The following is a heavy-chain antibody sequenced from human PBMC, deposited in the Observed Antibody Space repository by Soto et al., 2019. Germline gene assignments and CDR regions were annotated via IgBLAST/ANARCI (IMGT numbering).Heavy chain of an antibody. CDR2: ISYDGSNK. Sequence: QVQLVESGGGVVQPGRSLRLSCAASGFTFSSYAMHWVRQAPGKGLEWVAVISYDGSNKYYADSVKGRFTISRDNSKNTLYLQMNSLRAEDTAVYYCARDGFGCWGQGTLVTVSS. CDR1: GFTFSSYA. J-gene: IGHJ4*02. CDR3: ARDGFGC. V-gene: IGHV3-30-3*01.